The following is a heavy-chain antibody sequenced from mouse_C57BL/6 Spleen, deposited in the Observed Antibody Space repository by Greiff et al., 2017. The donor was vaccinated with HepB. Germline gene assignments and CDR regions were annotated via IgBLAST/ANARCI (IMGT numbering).Heavy chain of an antibody. CDR3: TRFTTVVATDYFDV. CDR2: IDPETGGT. Sequence: QVQLQQSGAELVRPGASVTLSCKASGYTFTDYEMHWVKQTPVHGLEWIGAIDPETGGTAYNQKFKGKATLTADKSSSTAYMELRSLTSEDSAVYYCTRFTTVVATDYFDVWGTGTTVTVSS. V-gene: IGHV1-15*01. D-gene: IGHD1-1*01. CDR1: GYTFTDYE. J-gene: IGHJ1*03.